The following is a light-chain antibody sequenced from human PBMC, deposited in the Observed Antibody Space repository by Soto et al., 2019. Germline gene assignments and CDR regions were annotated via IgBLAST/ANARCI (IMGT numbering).Light chain of an antibody. CDR2: DAS. CDR3: QQHNNWPWT. V-gene: IGKV3-15*01. Sequence: EIVMTQSPATLSVSPGERATLSCRASQSVSTKLAWYQQRPGQAPRLLIFDASARATGIPARFSGSGSGTGFTLTISRLQSEDFAVYYCQQHNNWPWTFGQGTKVEIK. J-gene: IGKJ1*01. CDR1: QSVSTK.